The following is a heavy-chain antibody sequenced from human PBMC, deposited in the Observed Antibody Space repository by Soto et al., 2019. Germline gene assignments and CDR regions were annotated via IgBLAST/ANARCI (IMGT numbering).Heavy chain of an antibody. CDR3: ARDEYYYASSVYSRFDQ. Sequence: GGSLRLSCAASGFTLSNFAMSWVHQAPGKGLEWVAVISDRGGSTDYAASVKGRFTISRDNSNNTVYLQMNNLRAEDTAVYYCARDEYYYASSVYSRFDQWGQGTLVTVPS. V-gene: IGHV3-23*01. D-gene: IGHD3-22*01. J-gene: IGHJ4*02. CDR1: GFTLSNFA. CDR2: ISDRGGST.